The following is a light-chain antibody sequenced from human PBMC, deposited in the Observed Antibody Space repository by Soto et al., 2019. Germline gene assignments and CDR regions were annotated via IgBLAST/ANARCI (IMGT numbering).Light chain of an antibody. CDR3: QQHDRSPLT. Sequence: EIVLTQSPGTLSLSPGERATLSCRASQSVSSNYLAWYQQKPGQAPRLLIYGASSRATGIPDRFSGSGSGTDLPLNSSILDPEDFAVYYCQQHDRSPLTFGGGTKVEIK. V-gene: IGKV3-20*01. CDR1: QSVSSNY. J-gene: IGKJ4*01. CDR2: GAS.